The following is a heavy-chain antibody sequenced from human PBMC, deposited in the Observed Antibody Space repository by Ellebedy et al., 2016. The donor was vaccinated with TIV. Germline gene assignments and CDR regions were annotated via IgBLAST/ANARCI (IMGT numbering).Heavy chain of an antibody. CDR3: ARAPTVTTIFDC. D-gene: IGHD4-11*01. CDR1: GFTFSDFG. V-gene: IGHV3-30*03. Sequence: GESLKISXAASGFTFSDFGMHWVRQAPGKGLEWVAVISYDGTNKYSTDSVKGRFTISRDITKNTVYLQMDSLRAEDTAMYYCARAPTVTTIFDCWGQGALVTVSS. J-gene: IGHJ4*02. CDR2: ISYDGTNK.